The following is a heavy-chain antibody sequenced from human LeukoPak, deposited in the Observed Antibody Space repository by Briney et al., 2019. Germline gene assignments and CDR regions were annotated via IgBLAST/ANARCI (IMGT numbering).Heavy chain of an antibody. J-gene: IGHJ4*02. D-gene: IGHD2-8*01. CDR3: ARSTLGLMVYAIDY. CDR1: GGTFSSYA. CDR2: IIPIFGTA. V-gene: IGHV1-69*05. Sequence: SVKVSCKASGGTFSSYAISWVRQAPGQGLEWMGRIIPIFGTANYAQKFQGRVTITTHESTSTAYMELSSLRSEDTAVYYCARSTLGLMVYAIDYWGQGTLVTVSS.